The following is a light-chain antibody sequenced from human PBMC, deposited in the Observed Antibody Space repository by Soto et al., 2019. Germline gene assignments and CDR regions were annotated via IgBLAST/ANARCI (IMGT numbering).Light chain of an antibody. Sequence: EIVLTQSPGTLSLSPGERATLSCRASQSVSSTYLAWDQQNPGQAPRLLIYGASSRATGIPDRFSGSGSGTEFTLSISRLEPEDFVVYFCQQYGSSSYTFGQGTKMEIK. CDR3: QQYGSSSYT. V-gene: IGKV3-20*01. J-gene: IGKJ2*01. CDR2: GAS. CDR1: QSVSSTY.